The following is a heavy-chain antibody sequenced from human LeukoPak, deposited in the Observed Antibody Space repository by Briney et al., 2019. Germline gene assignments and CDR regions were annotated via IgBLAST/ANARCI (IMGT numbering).Heavy chain of an antibody. V-gene: IGHV4-59*01. CDR2: IYYSGST. CDR1: GGSINSYY. J-gene: IGHJ6*02. CDR3: ARESSYFYGMDV. Sequence: SETLSLTCTVSGGSINSYYWSWIRQPPGKGLEWIGYIYYSGSTNYNPSLKSRVTISVDTSKNQFSLKLSSVTAADTAVYYCARESSYFYGMDVWGQGTTVTVSS.